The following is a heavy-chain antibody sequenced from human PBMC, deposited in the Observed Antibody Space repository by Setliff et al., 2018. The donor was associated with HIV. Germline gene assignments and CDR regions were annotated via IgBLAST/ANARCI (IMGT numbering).Heavy chain of an antibody. Sequence: PSETLSLTCAVSGYSISSGYYWGWIRQPPGKGLEWIGSIYHSGSTYYNPSLKSRVTISVDMSKNQVSLKVSSVTAADTAVYYCARGHGVYSGSYLAVYFDYWGQGTLVTVSS. CDR3: ARGHGVYSGSYLAVYFDY. CDR1: GYSISSGYY. CDR2: IYHSGST. D-gene: IGHD1-26*01. V-gene: IGHV4-38-2*01. J-gene: IGHJ4*02.